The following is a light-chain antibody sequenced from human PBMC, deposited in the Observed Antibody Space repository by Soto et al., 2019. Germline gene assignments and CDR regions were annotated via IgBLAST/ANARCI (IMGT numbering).Light chain of an antibody. J-gene: IGKJ2*03. Sequence: EIVLTQSPGTLSLSPGERATLSCRASQSVSSSYLAWYQQKPGQAPRLLIYGASSGATGIPDRFSGSGSGTDFTLTISRLEPEDFAVYYCQQYGSSPYGFGQGTKLEIK. CDR3: QQYGSSPYG. CDR1: QSVSSSY. CDR2: GAS. V-gene: IGKV3-20*01.